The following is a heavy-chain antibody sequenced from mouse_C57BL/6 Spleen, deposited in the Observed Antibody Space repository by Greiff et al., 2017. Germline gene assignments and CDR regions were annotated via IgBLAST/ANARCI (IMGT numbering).Heavy chain of an antibody. CDR1: GFTFSSYA. Sequence: DVMLVESGGGLVKPGGSLKLSCAASGFTFSSYAMSWVRQTPEKRLEWVATISDGGSYTYYPDNVKGRFTISRDNAKNNLYLQMGHLKSEDTAMYYCARDRDYYGSSYGYFDVWGTGTTVTVSS. V-gene: IGHV5-4*01. J-gene: IGHJ1*03. D-gene: IGHD1-1*01. CDR3: ARDRDYYGSSYGYFDV. CDR2: ISDGGSYT.